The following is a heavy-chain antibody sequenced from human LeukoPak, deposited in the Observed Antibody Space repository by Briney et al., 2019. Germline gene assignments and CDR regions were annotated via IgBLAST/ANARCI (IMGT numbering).Heavy chain of an antibody. CDR3: ARRLTQYDCFDP. CDR1: GDSVSSDSVT. Sequence: SQTLSLTCAISGDSVSSDSVTWNWIRQSPSRGLEWLGRTYYRSTWYNDYAVSVRGRITVNPDTSKNQFSLHLNSVTPGDTAVYYCARRLTQYDCFDPWGQGILVTVSS. D-gene: IGHD2-2*01. CDR2: TYYRSTWYN. V-gene: IGHV6-1*01. J-gene: IGHJ5*02.